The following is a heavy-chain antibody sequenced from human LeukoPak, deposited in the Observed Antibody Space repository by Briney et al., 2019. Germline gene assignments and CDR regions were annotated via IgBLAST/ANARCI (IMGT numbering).Heavy chain of an antibody. CDR1: GFTFSGFS. Sequence: PGGSLRLSCAASGFTFSGFSMTWVRQAPGKGLEWLSFISSSSSTIYYADSVKGRVIISRDNAKNSLYLQMSSLRAEDTALYYCARVRGSYSADYWGQGTLVTVSS. V-gene: IGHV3-48*04. CDR3: ARVRGSYSADY. J-gene: IGHJ4*02. D-gene: IGHD1-26*01. CDR2: ISSSSSTI.